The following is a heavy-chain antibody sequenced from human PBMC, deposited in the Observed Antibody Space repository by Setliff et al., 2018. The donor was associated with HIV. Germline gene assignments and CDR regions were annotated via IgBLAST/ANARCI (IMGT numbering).Heavy chain of an antibody. CDR3: ARPLTASYNFWGDAFGI. CDR2: FHHSGST. CDR1: GGSISGSSYY. V-gene: IGHV4-39*02. J-gene: IGHJ3*02. D-gene: IGHD3-3*01. Sequence: PSETLSLTCSVSGGSISGSSYYWGWIRQSPGKGLEWLGSFHHSGSTSYNPSLRRRVTISIDTSKNHFSLMLTSVTAADTAVYYCARPLTASYNFWGDAFGIWGQGTMVTVSS.